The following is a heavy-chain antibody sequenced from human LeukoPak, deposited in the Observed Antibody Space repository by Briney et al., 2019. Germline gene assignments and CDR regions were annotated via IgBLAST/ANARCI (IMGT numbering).Heavy chain of an antibody. Sequence: SETLSLTCTVSCGSISSGSYYWGWIRQYPGKGLEWIGYIKSDGGTFYSPSLKSRVTILVDTSKNQFSLKLRPITTPDTAVYYCARDVNWGTKEDAFDIWGQGTMVSVSS. CDR3: ARDVNWGTKEDAFDI. CDR2: IKSDGGT. CDR1: CGSISSGSYY. D-gene: IGHD7-27*01. J-gene: IGHJ3*02. V-gene: IGHV4-31*03.